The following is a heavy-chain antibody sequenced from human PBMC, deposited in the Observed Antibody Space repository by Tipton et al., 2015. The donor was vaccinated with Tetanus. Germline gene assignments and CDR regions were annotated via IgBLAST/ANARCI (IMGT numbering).Heavy chain of an antibody. Sequence: TLSLTCTVSGGSISSYYWSWIRQPAGKGLEWIGRIYTSGSTNYNPSLKSPVTMSVDTSKNQFSLKLSSVTAADTAVYYCARGGGFVGQLWLNFDSWGQVTLVAVSS. V-gene: IGHV4-4*07. J-gene: IGHJ4*02. CDR2: IYTSGST. CDR3: ARGGGFVGQLWLNFDS. CDR1: GGSISSYY. D-gene: IGHD5-18*01.